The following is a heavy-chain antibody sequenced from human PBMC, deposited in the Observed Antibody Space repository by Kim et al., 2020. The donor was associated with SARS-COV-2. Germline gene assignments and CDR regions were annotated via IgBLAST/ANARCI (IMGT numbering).Heavy chain of an antibody. V-gene: IGHV4-4*02. CDR3: ARGVSSAWTLRAWFDP. CDR1: GASISSSSC. J-gene: IGHJ5*02. CDR2: VDHSGTT. D-gene: IGHD3-22*01. Sequence: SETLSLTCVVSGASISSSSCWSWVRQPPGKGLEWIGEVDHSGTTSYNVSLKSRVTISVDKSKNQFSLRLNSVSAADTAVDYCARGVSSAWTLRAWFDPWGQGNVVTV.